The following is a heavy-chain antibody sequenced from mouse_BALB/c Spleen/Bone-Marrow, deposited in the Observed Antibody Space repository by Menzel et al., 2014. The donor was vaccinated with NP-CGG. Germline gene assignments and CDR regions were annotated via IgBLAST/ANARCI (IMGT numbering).Heavy chain of an antibody. Sequence: VQLQQSGAELVKPGASVKLSCTAPGFNIKDTYMHWVKQRPEQGLEWIGRIDPANGNTKYDPKFQGKATITADTSPNTAYLQLSSLTSEDTAVYYCARWEYYAMDYWGQGTSVTVSS. CDR3: ARWEYYAMDY. V-gene: IGHV14-3*02. CDR1: GFNIKDTY. J-gene: IGHJ4*01. D-gene: IGHD4-1*01. CDR2: IDPANGNT.